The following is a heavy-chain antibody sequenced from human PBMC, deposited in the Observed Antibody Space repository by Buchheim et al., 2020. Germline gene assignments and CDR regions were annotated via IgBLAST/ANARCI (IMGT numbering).Heavy chain of an antibody. J-gene: IGHJ3*02. D-gene: IGHD6-19*01. CDR2: ISGSGSTI. CDR1: GFTFSSYE. V-gene: IGHV3-48*03. CDR3: ARGRRNIAVAGTHAFDI. Sequence: EVQLVESGGGLVQPGGSLRLSCAASGFTFSSYEMNWVRQAPGKGLEWVSYISGSGSTIYYADSVKGRSTIPRENAKTQLYLQMNSLRAEDTAVYYCARGRRNIAVAGTHAFDIWGQGT.